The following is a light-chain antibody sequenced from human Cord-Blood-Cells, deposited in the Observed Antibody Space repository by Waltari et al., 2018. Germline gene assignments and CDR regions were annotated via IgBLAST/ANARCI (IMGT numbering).Light chain of an antibody. Sequence: DIQMTQSPSSLSASVGDRVTITCQASQDISNYLNWYQQNPGKAPKLLIYDASNLETGVPSRFSGSGSGTDFTFTISSLQPEDIATYYYQQYDNLPYTFGQGTKLEIK. CDR3: QQYDNLPYT. J-gene: IGKJ2*01. V-gene: IGKV1-33*01. CDR2: DAS. CDR1: QDISNY.